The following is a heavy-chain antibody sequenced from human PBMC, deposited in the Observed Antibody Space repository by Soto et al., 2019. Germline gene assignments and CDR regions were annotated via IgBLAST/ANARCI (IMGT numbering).Heavy chain of an antibody. V-gene: IGHV1-18*01. CDR1: GYTFSRYG. CDR3: ARDQGFRVVINSNWFDP. D-gene: IGHD2-21*01. J-gene: IGHJ5*02. Sequence: ASVKVSCKASGYTFSRYGIMWVGQAPVQGLEWMVWISVYNCQTHSPKKHRCRLNMSADASTTTAYMELRSLRSDHTAIYYCARDQGFRVVINSNWFDPWGRGTLVTVSS. CDR2: ISVYNCQT.